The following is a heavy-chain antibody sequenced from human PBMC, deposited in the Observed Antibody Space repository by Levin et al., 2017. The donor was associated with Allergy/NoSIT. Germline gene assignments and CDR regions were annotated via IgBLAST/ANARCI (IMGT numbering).Heavy chain of an antibody. CDR2: ISSSGSTI. J-gene: IGHJ4*02. D-gene: IGHD1-26*01. V-gene: IGHV3-48*03. CDR1: GFTFSSYE. Sequence: GGSLRLSCAASGFTFSSYEMNWVRQAPGKGLEWVSYISSSGSTIYYADSVKGRFTISRDNAKNSLYLQMNSLRAEDTAVYYCADSGSSTHYWGQGTLVTVSS. CDR3: ADSGSSTHY.